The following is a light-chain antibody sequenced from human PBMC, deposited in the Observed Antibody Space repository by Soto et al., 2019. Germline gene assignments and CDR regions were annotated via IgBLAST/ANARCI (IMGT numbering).Light chain of an antibody. CDR1: SSDIGVSNS. J-gene: IGLJ2*01. V-gene: IGLV2-11*01. Sequence: QSALTQPRSVSGSPGQSVTISCTGTSSDIGVSNSVSWYQQHPGKAPKLMIYDVSKWPSGVPYRFSGSKSGNTASLTISGLQVDDESDYFCCSYAGSVAFGGGTKLTVL. CDR3: CSYAGSVA. CDR2: DVS.